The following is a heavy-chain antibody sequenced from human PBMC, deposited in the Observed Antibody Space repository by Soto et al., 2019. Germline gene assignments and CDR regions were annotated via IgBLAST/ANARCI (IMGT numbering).Heavy chain of an antibody. Sequence: GGSVRLSCAASGFTFSTYWMSWVRQAPGKGLEWLANIKEDGSEKYYVDSLKGRFTISRDNAKNSLYVQMNSLRVEDTAVYYCARTLYYYDSSGYRWGQGT. J-gene: IGHJ4*02. D-gene: IGHD3-22*01. CDR2: IKEDGSEK. CDR1: GFTFSTYW. CDR3: ARTLYYYDSSGYR. V-gene: IGHV3-7*01.